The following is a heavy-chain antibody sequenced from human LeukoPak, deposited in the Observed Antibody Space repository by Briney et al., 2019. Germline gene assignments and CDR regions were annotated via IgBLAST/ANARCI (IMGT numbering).Heavy chain of an antibody. V-gene: IGHV4-59*01. D-gene: IGHD6-19*01. CDR3: ARVYTSGWPRTADV. CDR2: IYYSGST. CDR1: GGSLDDYY. J-gene: IGHJ6*04. Sequence: SETLSLTCTVSGGSLDDYYWTWIRQPPGKGLHWLGHIYYSGSTKYNPSLNNRVTMSVDTSKNQFSLKLDAVTAADTAVYYCARVYTSGWPRTADVWGKGTRVTVSS.